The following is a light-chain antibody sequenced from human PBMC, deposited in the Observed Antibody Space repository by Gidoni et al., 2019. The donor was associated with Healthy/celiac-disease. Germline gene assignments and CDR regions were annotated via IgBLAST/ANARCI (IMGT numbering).Light chain of an antibody. V-gene: IGKV3-20*01. J-gene: IGKJ1*01. CDR3: QQYGSSPG. CDR1: QSVSSSY. Sequence: EIVLTQSPGTLSLSPGERATLSCRASQSVSSSYLAWYQHKPGQAPRLLIYGESSRATGIPDRFSGSWSGTDFTLPISRLEPEDFAVYYCQQYGSSPGFGQGTKVEIK. CDR2: GES.